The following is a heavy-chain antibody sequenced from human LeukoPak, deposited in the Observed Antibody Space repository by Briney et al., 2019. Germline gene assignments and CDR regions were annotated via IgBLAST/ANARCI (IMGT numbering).Heavy chain of an antibody. CDR2: IKSKTDGGTT. CDR1: GFTFSNAW. V-gene: IGHV3-15*01. J-gene: IGHJ4*02. D-gene: IGHD6-13*01. CDR3: TTSAAAGHFDY. Sequence: GGSLRLSCAASGFTFSNAWMSWVRQAPGKGLEWVGRIKSKTDGGTTDYAAPVEGRFTISRDDSKNTLYLQMNSLKTEDTAVYYCTTSAAAGHFDYWGQGTLVTVSS.